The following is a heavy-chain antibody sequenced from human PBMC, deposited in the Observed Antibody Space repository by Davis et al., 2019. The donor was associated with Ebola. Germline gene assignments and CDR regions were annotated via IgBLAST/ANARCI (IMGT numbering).Heavy chain of an antibody. Sequence: ASVKVSCKGSGYTLTSFGISWVRQAPGQGLEWMGWIIPYNGNTDYAQKFQGRVTMTADTSTTTAYMELRSLRSDDTAVYYCARGPPTSLGYYYGLDVWGQGTTVTVSS. CDR1: GYTLTSFG. J-gene: IGHJ6*02. CDR2: IIPYNGNT. V-gene: IGHV1-18*01. D-gene: IGHD7-27*01. CDR3: ARGPPTSLGYYYGLDV.